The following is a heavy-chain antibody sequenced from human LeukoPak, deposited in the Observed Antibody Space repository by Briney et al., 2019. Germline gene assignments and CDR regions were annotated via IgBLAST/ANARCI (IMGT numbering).Heavy chain of an antibody. CDR1: GYSLTRGFY. Sequence: PSQTLCLTCTVSGYSLTRGFYSAWIRQPPGQGLEWIANIYHSGITYYNPSLKSRVTISVDTSKNQFSLNLSSLTAPARTRYCIARVLVSSSYYFEDAFYIWGQGTMITVSS. CDR3: ARVLVSSSYYFEDAFYI. J-gene: IGHJ3*02. V-gene: IGHV4-38-2*02. D-gene: IGHD3-22*01. CDR2: IYHSGIT.